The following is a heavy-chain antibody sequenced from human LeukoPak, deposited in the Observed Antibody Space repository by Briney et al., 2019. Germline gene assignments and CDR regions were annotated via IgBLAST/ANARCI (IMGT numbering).Heavy chain of an antibody. J-gene: IGHJ4*02. V-gene: IGHV4-39*01. CDR1: GGSISSSSYY. CDR2: IYYSGST. CDR3: ARRGKQQLVPFFDY. Sequence: PSETLSLTCTVSGGSISSSSYYWGWIRQPPGKGLEWIGSIYYSGSTYYNPSLKSRVTISVDTSKNQFSLKLSSVTAADTAVYYCARRGKQQLVPFFDYWSQGTLVTVSS. D-gene: IGHD6-13*01.